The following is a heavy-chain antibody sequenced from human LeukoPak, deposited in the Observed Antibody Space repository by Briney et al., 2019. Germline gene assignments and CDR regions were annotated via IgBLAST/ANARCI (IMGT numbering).Heavy chain of an antibody. CDR1: GYTFTSYY. J-gene: IGHJ6*03. Sequence: ASVKVSCKASGYTFTSYYMHWVRQAPGQGLEWMGWINTNTGNPTYAQGFTGRFVFSLDTSVSTAYLQISSLKAEDTAVYYCARDALWFGELSMDVWGKGTTVTVSS. D-gene: IGHD3-10*01. CDR2: INTNTGNP. V-gene: IGHV7-4-1*02. CDR3: ARDALWFGELSMDV.